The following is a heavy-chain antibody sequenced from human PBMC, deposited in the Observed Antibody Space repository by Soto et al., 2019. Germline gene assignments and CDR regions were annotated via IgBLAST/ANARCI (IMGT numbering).Heavy chain of an antibody. Sequence: SGGSLRLSCAASGFTFSSYEMNWVRQAPGKGLEWVSYISSSGSTIYYADSVKGRFTISRDNAKNSLYLQMNSLRAEDTAVYYCARSGTSWYFDYWGQGTLVTVSS. CDR2: ISSSGSTI. CDR3: ARSGTSWYFDY. V-gene: IGHV3-48*03. CDR1: GFTFSSYE. J-gene: IGHJ4*02. D-gene: IGHD1-26*01.